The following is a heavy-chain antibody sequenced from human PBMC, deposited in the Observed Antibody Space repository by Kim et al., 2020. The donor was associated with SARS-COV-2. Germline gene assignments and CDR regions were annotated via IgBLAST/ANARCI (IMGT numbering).Heavy chain of an antibody. D-gene: IGHD1-26*01. V-gene: IGHV3-23*01. J-gene: IGHJ3*01. Sequence: GGSLRLSCAASGFTFTNYAMNWVRQAPGKGLEWVSAISGGGGSKYYADSVKGRFTISRDNSKNTLYLQMNSLRAEDTAVYYCAKDSQYSWRHSDALYLWGEGPVLPVS. CDR1: GFTFTNYA. CDR2: ISGGGGSK. CDR3: AKDSQYSWRHSDALYL.